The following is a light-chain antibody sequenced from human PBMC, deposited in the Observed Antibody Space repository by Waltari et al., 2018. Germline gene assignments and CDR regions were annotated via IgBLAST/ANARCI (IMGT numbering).Light chain of an antibody. J-gene: IGKJ4*01. CDR3: QQGYGTPT. Sequence: DIQMTQSPSSLSAAVGDRVTITCRASQSISAYLYWYQQKPGKAPKLLIYSASILQSGVPSRFTGSGSGTVFNFTITSLQPEDFATYYCQQGYGTPTFGGGTQVETK. V-gene: IGKV1-39*01. CDR2: SAS. CDR1: QSISAY.